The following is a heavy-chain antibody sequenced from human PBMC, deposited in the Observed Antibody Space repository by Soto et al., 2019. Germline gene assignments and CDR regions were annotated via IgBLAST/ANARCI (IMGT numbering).Heavy chain of an antibody. J-gene: IGHJ4*02. D-gene: IGHD6-19*01. CDR1: GDSVSSSSAA. Sequence: PSQTLSLNCSISGDSVSSSSAARSWIRQSPSRGLEWLGRTYFRSNWYNYYAISLKSRIAFNADTSTNQFSLQLNSVTPEDTAVYYCARDGGTSGWIDXWGQGTLVTVSX. CDR2: TYFRSNWYN. V-gene: IGHV6-1*01. CDR3: ARDGGTSGWIDX.